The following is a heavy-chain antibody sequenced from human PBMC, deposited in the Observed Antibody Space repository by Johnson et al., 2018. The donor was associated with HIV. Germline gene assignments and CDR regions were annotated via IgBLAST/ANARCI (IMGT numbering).Heavy chain of an antibody. D-gene: IGHD2-8*02. Sequence: QVQVVESGGGVVHPWRSLRVSCAASGFTFSDHAIHWVRQAPGKGLEWVAVISYDASNKYYGDSVKGRFTISRDNSKNTLFLQMNSLQTEDTAIYYCGRPFDTGTVRDRFWDIWGQGTMVTVSS. CDR1: GFTFSDHA. J-gene: IGHJ3*02. CDR3: GRPFDTGTVRDRFWDI. V-gene: IGHV3-30-3*01. CDR2: ISYDASNK.